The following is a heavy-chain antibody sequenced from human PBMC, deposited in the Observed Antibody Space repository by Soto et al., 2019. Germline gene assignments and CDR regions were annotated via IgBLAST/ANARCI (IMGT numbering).Heavy chain of an antibody. J-gene: IGHJ6*02. CDR1: GGSISSSNW. Sequence: SETLSLTCAVSGGSISSSNWWSWVRQPPGKGLEWIGKIYHSGSTNYNPSLKSRVTISVDTSKNQFSLKLSSVTAADTAMYYCARRYHYYYGMDVWGQGTTVTVSS. V-gene: IGHV4-4*02. CDR3: ARRYHYYYGMDV. CDR2: IYHSGST.